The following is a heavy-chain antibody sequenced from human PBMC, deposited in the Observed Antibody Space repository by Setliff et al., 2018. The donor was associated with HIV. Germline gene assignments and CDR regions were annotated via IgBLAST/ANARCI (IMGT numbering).Heavy chain of an antibody. CDR1: GFTFDSYA. CDR3: ARDPIKARPDYFDY. V-gene: IGHV3-23*01. D-gene: IGHD6-6*01. J-gene: IGHJ4*02. CDR2: INNDGRT. Sequence: GGSLRLSCAASGFTFDSYAINWVRQAPGKGLEWVSAINNDGRTYYADSVKGRFTISRDNSKNTLYLQMNSLRPEDTAIYYCARDPIKARPDYFDYWGQGTLVTVSS.